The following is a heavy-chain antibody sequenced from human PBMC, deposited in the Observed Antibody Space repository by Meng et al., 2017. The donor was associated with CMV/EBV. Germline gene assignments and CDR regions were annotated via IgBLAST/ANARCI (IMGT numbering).Heavy chain of an antibody. J-gene: IGHJ4*02. V-gene: IGHV3-74*01. Sequence: VQLVECVGGLVQPGEFRRLCCAAFGFTFSSYWMHWVRQAPGKWLVWVSRIDNDGSSTSYADSVKGRFTISRDNAKNTLYLQMHTLRAEDTAVYYCVRGLAEFLGWEMGYCGQRTLVTVSS. D-gene: IGHD1-26*01. CDR1: GFTFSSYW. CDR2: IDNDGSST. CDR3: VRGLAEFLGWEMGY.